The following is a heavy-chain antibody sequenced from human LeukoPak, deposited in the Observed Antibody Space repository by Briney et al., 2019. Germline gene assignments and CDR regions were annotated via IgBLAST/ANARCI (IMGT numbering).Heavy chain of an antibody. J-gene: IGHJ4*02. Sequence: GASVKVSCKASGYTFTGYYIHWVRQAPGQGLDWMGWINPNSGGTNYAQKFQDRVTMTGDTSISTAYMELSGLKSDDTAVYYCARAPMIVVIFPPRLDYWGQGTLVTVSS. V-gene: IGHV1-2*02. CDR2: INPNSGGT. D-gene: IGHD3-22*01. CDR3: ARAPMIVVIFPPRLDY. CDR1: GYTFTGYY.